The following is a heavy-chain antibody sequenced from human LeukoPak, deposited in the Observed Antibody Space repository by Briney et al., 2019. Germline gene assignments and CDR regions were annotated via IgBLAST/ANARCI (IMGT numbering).Heavy chain of an antibody. CDR2: ISAYNGNA. Sequence: ASVKVSCKASGYTFTSYGISWVRQAPGQGLEGMGWISAYNGNANYAQKLQGRVTMTTDTSTSTAYMELRSLRSDDTAVYYCARDDLWFGELLSEVGGYWGQGTLVTVSS. CDR3: ARDDLWFGELLSEVGGY. CDR1: GYTFTSYG. V-gene: IGHV1-18*04. D-gene: IGHD3-10*01. J-gene: IGHJ4*02.